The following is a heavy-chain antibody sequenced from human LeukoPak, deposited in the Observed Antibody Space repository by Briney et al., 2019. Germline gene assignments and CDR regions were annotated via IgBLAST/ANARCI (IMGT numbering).Heavy chain of an antibody. J-gene: IGHJ3*02. Sequence: ASVRVSCKASGYTFTSYDINWVRQATGQGLEWMGWMNPNSGNTGYAQKFQGRVTMTRNTSISTAYMELSSLRSEGTAVYYCARGRGDYDSSGYFRDDAFDIWGQGTMVTVSS. D-gene: IGHD3-22*01. CDR3: ARGRGDYDSSGYFRDDAFDI. CDR1: GYTFTSYD. CDR2: MNPNSGNT. V-gene: IGHV1-8*01.